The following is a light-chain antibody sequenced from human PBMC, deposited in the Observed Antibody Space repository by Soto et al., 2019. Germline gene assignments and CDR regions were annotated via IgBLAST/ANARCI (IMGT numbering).Light chain of an antibody. CDR3: QKYTKATPGYT. CDR1: QGINNH. Sequence: DIQMTQSPSSLSASVGDRVTITCRASQGINNHLAWYQQKPGKVPKLLIYAASTLQSGVPSRFSGTGSGTDFTLTISSLQPEDVATYYCQKYTKATPGYTFGQGTKLEIK. CDR2: AAS. J-gene: IGKJ2*01. V-gene: IGKV1-27*01.